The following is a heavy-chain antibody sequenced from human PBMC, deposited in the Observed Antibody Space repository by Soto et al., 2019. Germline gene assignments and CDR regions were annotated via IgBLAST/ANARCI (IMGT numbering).Heavy chain of an antibody. CDR2: IYWDDDK. V-gene: IGHV2-5*02. CDR3: AHRSNPTYSRYDWGAAGYFGY. J-gene: IGHJ4*02. Sequence: QITLKESGPTLVKPTQTLTLTCTVSGFSLSTRGVGVGWIRQSPGKALEWLAVIYWDDDKRYSPSLKSRLTISKDTSKNQVVLTMTNMDPVDTATYYCAHRSNPTYSRYDWGAAGYFGYWGQGTLVTVSS. D-gene: IGHD5-12*01. CDR1: GFSLSTRGVG.